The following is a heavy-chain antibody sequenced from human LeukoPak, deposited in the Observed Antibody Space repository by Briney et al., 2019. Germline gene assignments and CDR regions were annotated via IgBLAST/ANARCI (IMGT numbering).Heavy chain of an antibody. CDR1: GYTFTSYG. CDR3: ARKGQQLACDS. D-gene: IGHD6-13*01. CDR2: ISGYNGNT. Sequence: ASVKVSCKASGYTFTSYGISWVRQAPGQGLEWMGWISGYNGNTNYAQKLQGRVTMTTDTSTGTAYMELRSLTSDDTAVYYCARKGQQLACDSWGQGTLVTVSS. V-gene: IGHV1-18*01. J-gene: IGHJ4*02.